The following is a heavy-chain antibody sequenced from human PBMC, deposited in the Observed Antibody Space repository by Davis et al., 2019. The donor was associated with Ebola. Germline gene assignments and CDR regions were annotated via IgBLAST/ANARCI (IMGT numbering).Heavy chain of an antibody. V-gene: IGHV3-23*01. CDR3: AKGWGGRFLEWLYYMDV. CDR1: GFTFSSYA. Sequence: PGGSLRLSCAASGFTFSSYAMSWVRQAPGKGLEWVSAMSGSGGSTYYADSVKGRFAISRDNSKNTLYLQMNSLRAEDTAVYYCAKGWGGRFLEWLYYMDVWGKGTTVTVSS. J-gene: IGHJ6*03. D-gene: IGHD3-3*01. CDR2: MSGSGGST.